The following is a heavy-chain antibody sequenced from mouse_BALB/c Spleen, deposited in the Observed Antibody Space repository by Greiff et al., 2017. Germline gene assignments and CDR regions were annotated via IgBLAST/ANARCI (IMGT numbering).Heavy chain of an antibody. J-gene: IGHJ4*01. CDR1: GFTFSSYA. Sequence: EVKLVESGGGLVKPGGSLKLSCAASGFTFSSYAMSWVRQSPEKRLEWVAEISSGGSYTYYPDTVTGRFTISRDNAKNTLYLEMSSLRSEDTAMYYCARVRQGAMDYWGQGTSVTVSS. V-gene: IGHV5-9-4*01. CDR2: ISSGGSYT. D-gene: IGHD2-12*01. CDR3: ARVRQGAMDY.